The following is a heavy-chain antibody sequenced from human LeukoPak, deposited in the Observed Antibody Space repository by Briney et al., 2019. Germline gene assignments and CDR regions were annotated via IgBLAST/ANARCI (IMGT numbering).Heavy chain of an antibody. D-gene: IGHD5-24*01. CDR2: ISSGGESP. CDR3: AKKSRDGYNPFDY. V-gene: IGHV3-23*01. Sequence: PGGSLRLSCAASGFTFSSYGMHWVRQAPGKGLEWVCGISSGGESPYYADSVRGRFTISRDNSKNTLYLEINSLRAEDTAVYSCAKKSRDGYNPFDYLGQGTLVTVSS. CDR1: GFTFSSYG. J-gene: IGHJ4*02.